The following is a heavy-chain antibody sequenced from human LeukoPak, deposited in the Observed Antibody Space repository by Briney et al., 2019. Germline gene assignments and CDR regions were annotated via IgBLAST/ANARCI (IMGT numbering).Heavy chain of an antibody. CDR2: ISSNSHYT. D-gene: IGHD6-13*01. Sequence: GGSLRLSCAASGFTFSGFYMSWIRQAPGKGLDWVSYISSNSHYTNYADSVKGRFTISRDNAKNSVFLQMNSLRGEDTAVYYCARGGGAATGIDYWGQGTLVTVSS. V-gene: IGHV3-11*06. CDR1: GFTFSGFY. J-gene: IGHJ4*02. CDR3: ARGGGAATGIDY.